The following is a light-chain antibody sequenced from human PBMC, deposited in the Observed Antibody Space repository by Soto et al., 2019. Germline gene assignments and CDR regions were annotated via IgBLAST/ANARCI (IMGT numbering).Light chain of an antibody. Sequence: DVQLTQSPSFMSASVGDRVSITCRASQGISTFLAWYQQHPGTAPKRLIYDASNLQSGVPSRFSGSGSGTEFTLTISSLQPEDFATDYCQQGKNYPLTFGGGTKVEIK. CDR2: DAS. J-gene: IGKJ4*01. CDR3: QQGKNYPLT. CDR1: QGISTF. V-gene: IGKV1-9*01.